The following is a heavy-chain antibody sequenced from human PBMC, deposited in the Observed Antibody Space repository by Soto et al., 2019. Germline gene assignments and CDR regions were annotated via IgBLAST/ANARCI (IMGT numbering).Heavy chain of an antibody. J-gene: IGHJ4*02. CDR2: IVPNVGTV. Sequence: GASVKVSCKASGGTFSSYAISWVRQAPGQGLEWMGGIVPNVGTVNYAQKFRGKVTITADKSTGTAYMELSSLRSEDTALYYCARRDTSGFLRYFDNWGQGTQVTVSS. CDR1: GGTFSSYA. D-gene: IGHD3-3*01. V-gene: IGHV1-69*06. CDR3: ARRDTSGFLRYFDN.